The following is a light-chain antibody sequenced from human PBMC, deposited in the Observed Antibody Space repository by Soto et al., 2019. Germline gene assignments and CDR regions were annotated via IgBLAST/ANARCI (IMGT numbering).Light chain of an antibody. Sequence: QFALTQPPSASGSPGQSVTISCTGTSSDVGDYNFVSWYQQHPGKAPKLMIYEVTKRPSGVPDRFSGSKSGNTASLTVSGLQAEDEADYYCSSYAGSNNRYVFGTGTKLTVL. CDR3: SSYAGSNNRYV. CDR2: EVT. CDR1: SSDVGDYNF. J-gene: IGLJ1*01. V-gene: IGLV2-8*01.